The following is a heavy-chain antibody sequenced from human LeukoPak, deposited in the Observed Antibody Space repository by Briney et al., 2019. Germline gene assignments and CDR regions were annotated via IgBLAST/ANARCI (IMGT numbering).Heavy chain of an antibody. CDR3: AVIPPIAVAGPRNAFDI. CDR1: GFTFADYG. Sequence: PGGSLRLSCAASGFTFADYGMSWVRHAPGKGLGWVSGINWDGGSRGYADSVKGRFTISRDNAKNSLYLQMNSLRAEDTALYYCAVIPPIAVAGPRNAFDIWGQGTMVTVSS. V-gene: IGHV3-20*04. J-gene: IGHJ3*02. CDR2: INWDGGSR. D-gene: IGHD6-19*01.